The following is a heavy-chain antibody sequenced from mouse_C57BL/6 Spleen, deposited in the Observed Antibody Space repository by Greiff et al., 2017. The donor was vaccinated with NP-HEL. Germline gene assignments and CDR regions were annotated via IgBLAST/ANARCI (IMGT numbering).Heavy chain of an antibody. CDR3: ARDFDY. Sequence: EVQVVESGPGLVKPSQSLSLTCSVPGYSITSGYYWYWIRQFPGNTLAWMGYISYDGSTNYNPSLNTRIPFTRDTSKNQFFLKLNSVTTDDTATYYWARDFDYWGQGTTLTVSS. V-gene: IGHV3-6*01. J-gene: IGHJ2*01. CDR1: GYSITSGYY. CDR2: ISYDGST.